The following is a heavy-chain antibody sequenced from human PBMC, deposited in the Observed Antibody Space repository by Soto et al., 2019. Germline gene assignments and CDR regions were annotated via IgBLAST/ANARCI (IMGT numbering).Heavy chain of an antibody. Sequence: EVELLESGGGLVQPGGSLRLSCVASGFTFKNYDMRWIRQAPGKGLEWGSGISGSGGVTYYADSVKGRFTISRDNSKNTLYLKMNSLRAEDTAIYYCAKNRQFRSYYESAGHYDNWGQGTLVTVSS. CDR2: ISGSGGVT. CDR1: GFTFKNYD. D-gene: IGHD3-10*01. CDR3: AKNRQFRSYYESAGHYDN. J-gene: IGHJ4*02. V-gene: IGHV3-23*01.